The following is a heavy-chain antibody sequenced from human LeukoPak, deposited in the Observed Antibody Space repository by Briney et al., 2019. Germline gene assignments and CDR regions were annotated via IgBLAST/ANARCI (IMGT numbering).Heavy chain of an antibody. CDR2: IKQDGSEK. D-gene: IGHD1-26*01. CDR3: ARDLRWDYFDY. CDR1: GFTFSSYW. J-gene: IGHJ4*02. V-gene: IGHV3-7*01. Sequence: GGSLRLSCAASGFTFSSYWMSWVRQAPGKGLEWVANIKQDGSEKYYVDSVKGRLTISRDNAKNSLYLQMDSLRAEDTAVYYCARDLRWDYFDYWGQGTLVTVSS.